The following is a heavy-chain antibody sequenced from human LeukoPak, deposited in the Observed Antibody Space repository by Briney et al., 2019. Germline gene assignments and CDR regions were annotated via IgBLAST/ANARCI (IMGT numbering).Heavy chain of an antibody. CDR3: ARDPTSSYLDY. J-gene: IGHJ4*02. CDR2: IWYDGSNK. CDR1: GFTFSSYG. Sequence: GGSLRLSCAASGFTFSSYGMLWVRQAPGKGLEWVAVIWYDGSNKYYADSVKGRFTISRDNSKNTLYLQMNSLRAEDTAVYYCARDPTSSYLDYWGQGTLVTVSS. V-gene: IGHV3-33*01. D-gene: IGHD5-18*01.